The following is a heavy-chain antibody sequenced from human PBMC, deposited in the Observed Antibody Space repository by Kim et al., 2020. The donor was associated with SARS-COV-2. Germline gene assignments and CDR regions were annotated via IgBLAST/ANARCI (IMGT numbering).Heavy chain of an antibody. CDR3: ARGTRQWVVRGPYYYYMDV. D-gene: IGHD6-19*01. Sequence: SETLSLTCAVYGGSFSGYYWSWIRQPPGKGLEWIGEINHSGSTNYNPSLKSRVTISVDTSKNQFSLKLSSVTAADTAVYYCARGTRQWVVRGPYYYYMDVWGEGTTVTVPS. V-gene: IGHV4-34*01. CDR1: GGSFSGYY. CDR2: INHSGST. J-gene: IGHJ6*03.